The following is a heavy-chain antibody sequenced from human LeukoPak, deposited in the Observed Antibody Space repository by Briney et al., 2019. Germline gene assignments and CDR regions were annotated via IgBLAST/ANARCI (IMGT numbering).Heavy chain of an antibody. CDR1: GGSISSYY. CDR2: IYSSGST. V-gene: IGHV4-4*07. CDR3: ARDHYDILTGYYIQAFDY. D-gene: IGHD3-9*01. Sequence: PSETLSLTCTVSGGSISSYYWSWIRQPAGKGLEWIGRIYSSGSTNYNPSLKSRVTMSEDKSKNQVPLKLSSVTAADTAVYYCARDHYDILTGYYIQAFDYWGQGTLVTVSS. J-gene: IGHJ4*02.